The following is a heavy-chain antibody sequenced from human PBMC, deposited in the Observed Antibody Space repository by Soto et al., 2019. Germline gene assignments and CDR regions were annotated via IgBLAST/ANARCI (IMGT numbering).Heavy chain of an antibody. D-gene: IGHD1-26*01. CDR2: MNPNSGNT. J-gene: IGHJ4*02. CDR3: ARLGQEKERSETPSDS. CDR1: GYTFTNCD. V-gene: IGHV1-8*01. Sequence: GASVKVSCKASGYTFTNCDVNWVRQAAGQGLEWMGWMNPNSGNTGSAQNFQGRLTMTRNNSITTAYMELSGLISEDTAVYYCARLGQEKERSETPSDSWGQGTLVTVSS.